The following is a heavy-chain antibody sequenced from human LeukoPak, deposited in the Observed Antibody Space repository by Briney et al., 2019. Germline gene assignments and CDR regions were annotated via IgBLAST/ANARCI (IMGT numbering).Heavy chain of an antibody. CDR1: GFTVSSNY. D-gene: IGHD3-3*01. J-gene: IGHJ5*02. CDR2: INQDGSEK. V-gene: IGHV3-7*01. Sequence: GGSLRLSCAASGFTVSSNYMSWVRQAPGKGLEWVASINQDGSEKYYVDSVKGRFTISRDNAKNSLYLQMKSLRDEDSSVYYCARRDQISFFGVVTDNWFDPWGQGTLVTVSS. CDR3: ARRDQISFFGVVTDNWFDP.